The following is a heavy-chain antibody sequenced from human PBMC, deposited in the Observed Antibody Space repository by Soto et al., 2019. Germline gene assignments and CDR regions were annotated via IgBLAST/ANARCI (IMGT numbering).Heavy chain of an antibody. J-gene: IGHJ5*02. V-gene: IGHV4-31*11. CDR1: GGSIISASYS. D-gene: IGHD6-6*01. CDR2: IYSSGST. Sequence: QVQLQESGPRLVKPSQTLSLSCAVSGGSIISASYSWNWIRQSPGRGLEWIGHIYSSGSTYYNPSLKSRVSISVDTSNNQCSLKLTSVTAADPAVYFCAREDAARIERWFDAWGQGILVTVSS. CDR3: AREDAARIERWFDA.